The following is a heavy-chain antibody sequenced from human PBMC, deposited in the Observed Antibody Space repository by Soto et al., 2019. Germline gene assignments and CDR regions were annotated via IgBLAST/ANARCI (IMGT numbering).Heavy chain of an antibody. J-gene: IGHJ5*02. V-gene: IGHV4-30-2*01. D-gene: IGHD3-22*01. CDR1: GGSISSGGYS. Sequence: QLQLQESGSGLVKPSQTLSLTCAVSGGSISSGGYSWSWIRQPPGKGLEWIGYIYHSGSTYYNPSLKSRVTISVDRSKNQFSLKLSSVTAADTAVYYCARTRHYYDSSGPNDWFDPWGQGTLVTVSS. CDR2: IYHSGST. CDR3: ARTRHYYDSSGPNDWFDP.